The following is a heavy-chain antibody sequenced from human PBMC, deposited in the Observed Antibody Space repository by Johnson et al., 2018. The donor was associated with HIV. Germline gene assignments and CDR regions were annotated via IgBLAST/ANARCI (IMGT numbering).Heavy chain of an antibody. V-gene: IGHV3-7*05. CDR3: ASSSPRDACGI. J-gene: IGHJ3*02. CDR1: GSTLSSYW. Sequence: VQLVESGGGLVQPGGSLRLSCAASGSTLSSYWMSWVRQAPGKGLECVAKIKQDGSEHYYVDSVKGRFTISRDNAKNSLYLQMNSLRAEDTAVYYCASSSPRDACGIGGQGTMVTVAS. CDR2: IKQDGSEH.